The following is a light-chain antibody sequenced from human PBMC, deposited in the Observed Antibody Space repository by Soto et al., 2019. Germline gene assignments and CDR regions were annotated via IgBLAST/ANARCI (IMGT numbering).Light chain of an antibody. V-gene: IGLV2-14*01. CDR2: EVS. CDR1: RSDVGGYNY. CDR3: SSYSISTAYL. Sequence: ALTQPASVSWSPGQSITISCTGTRSDVGGYNYVSWYQQHPGKAPKLMIYEVSNRPSGVSYRFSGSKSGNTASLTTSGLQAEDEADYFCSSYSISTAYLFGTGTKVTVL. J-gene: IGLJ1*01.